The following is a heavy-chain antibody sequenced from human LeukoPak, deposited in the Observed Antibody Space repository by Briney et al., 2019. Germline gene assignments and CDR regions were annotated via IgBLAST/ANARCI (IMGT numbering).Heavy chain of an antibody. D-gene: IGHD3-3*01. CDR2: IYYSGST. J-gene: IGHJ5*02. V-gene: IGHV4-30-4*08. CDR3: ARDRANYDFWTGYRPWFDP. Sequence: SETLSLTCTVSGGSISSGSYYWSWIRQPPGKGLEWIGYIYYSGSTYYNPSLKSRVTISVDTSKNQFSLKLSSVTAADTAVYYCARDRANYDFWTGYRPWFDPWGQGTLVTVSS. CDR1: GGSISSGSYY.